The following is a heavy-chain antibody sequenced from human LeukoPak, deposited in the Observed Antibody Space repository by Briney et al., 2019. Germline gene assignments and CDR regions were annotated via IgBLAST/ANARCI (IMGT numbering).Heavy chain of an antibody. V-gene: IGHV3-30-3*01. CDR3: ARAPYRGRDKTSPHMYYFDY. Sequence: PGRSLRLSCAASGFTFSSYAMHWVRQAPGKGLEWVAVISYDGSNKYYADSVKGRFTISRDNSKNTLYLQMNSLRAEDTAVYYCARAPYRGRDKTSPHMYYFDYWGQGTLVTVSS. J-gene: IGHJ4*02. CDR1: GFTFSSYA. CDR2: ISYDGSNK. D-gene: IGHD1-26*01.